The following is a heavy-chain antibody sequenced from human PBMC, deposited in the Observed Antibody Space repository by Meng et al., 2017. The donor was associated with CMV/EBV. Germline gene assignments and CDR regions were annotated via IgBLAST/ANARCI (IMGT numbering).Heavy chain of an antibody. CDR3: ARVCGGSCFDY. V-gene: IGHV1-69*12. D-gene: IGHD2-15*01. Sequence: VQLVRLGAVVKEPGSSVKVSCKVSGGTFSSYAISWVRQAPGQGLEWMGGIIPIFGTANYAQKFQGRVTITADESTSTAYMELSSLRSEDTAVYYCARVCGGSCFDYWGQGTLVTVSS. J-gene: IGHJ4*02. CDR2: IIPIFGTA. CDR1: GGTFSSYA.